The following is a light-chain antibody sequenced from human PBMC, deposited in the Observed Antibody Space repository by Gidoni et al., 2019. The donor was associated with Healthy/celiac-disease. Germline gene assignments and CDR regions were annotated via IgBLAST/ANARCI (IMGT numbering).Light chain of an antibody. CDR1: QSVSSSY. Sequence: EIVLTQSPGTLSLSPGERATLSCRASQSVSSSYLAWYQQKPGQAPRLLIYGASSRAPGIPDRFSGSGAGTDFTLTSSRLEPEDVAVYYCQQYGSSRWTFGQGTKVEIK. CDR2: GAS. V-gene: IGKV3-20*01. J-gene: IGKJ1*01. CDR3: QQYGSSRWT.